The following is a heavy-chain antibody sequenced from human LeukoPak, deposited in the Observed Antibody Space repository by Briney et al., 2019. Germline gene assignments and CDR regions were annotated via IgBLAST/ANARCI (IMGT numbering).Heavy chain of an antibody. D-gene: IGHD5-12*01. Sequence: GGSLRLSCAASGFTFSSYGMHWVRQAPGKGLEWVAVISYDGSNKYYADSVKGRFTISRDNSKNTPYLQMNSLRAEDTAVYYCAKVEGGYTMMDAFDIWGQGTMVTVSS. CDR2: ISYDGSNK. V-gene: IGHV3-30*18. CDR3: AKVEGGYTMMDAFDI. CDR1: GFTFSSYG. J-gene: IGHJ3*02.